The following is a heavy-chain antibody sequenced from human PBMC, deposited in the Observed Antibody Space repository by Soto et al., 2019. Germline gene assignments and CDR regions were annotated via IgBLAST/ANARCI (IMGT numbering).Heavy chain of an antibody. Sequence: SETLSLTCTVSGGSISSYYWSWIRQPPGKGLEWIWYIYYSGSTNYNPSLKSRVTISVDTSKNQFSLKLSSVTAADTAVYYCAVTMVRGVIPHYYYGMDVWGQGTTVTVSS. V-gene: IGHV4-59*01. J-gene: IGHJ6*02. CDR2: IYYSGST. D-gene: IGHD3-10*01. CDR3: AVTMVRGVIPHYYYGMDV. CDR1: GGSISSYY.